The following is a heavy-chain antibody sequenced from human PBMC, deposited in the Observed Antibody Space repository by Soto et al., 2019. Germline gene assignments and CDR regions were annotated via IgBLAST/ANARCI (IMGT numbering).Heavy chain of an antibody. Sequence: EVQLVESGGGFVQPGRSLRLSCAASGFTFHDYAIHWVRQAPGKGLEWVSGITWNGGSMGYADSVQGRFSISRDNTRNSLYLQMNSLRAEDTALYYCAKSPRIAAAGVNYHYYYMDVWGKGTAVTVS. CDR3: AKSPRIAAAGVNYHYYYMDV. D-gene: IGHD6-13*01. J-gene: IGHJ6*03. V-gene: IGHV3-9*01. CDR2: ITWNGGSM. CDR1: GFTFHDYA.